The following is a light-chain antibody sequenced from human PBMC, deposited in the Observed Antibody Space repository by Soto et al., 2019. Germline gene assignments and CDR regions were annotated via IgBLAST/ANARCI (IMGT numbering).Light chain of an antibody. CDR3: HHYNSFPWT. CDR1: QNIRSW. CDR2: DVF. Sequence: DIQMTQSPSTLSASVGDRVTITCRASQNIRSWLAWYQQKPGKAPKLLIYDVFNLETGVPSRFSGGGSGTEFTLTISSLQPDDFATYYCHHYNSFPWTFGQGTKVDI. V-gene: IGKV1-5*01. J-gene: IGKJ1*01.